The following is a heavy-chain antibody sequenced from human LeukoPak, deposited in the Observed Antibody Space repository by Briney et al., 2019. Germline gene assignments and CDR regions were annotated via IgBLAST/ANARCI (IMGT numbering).Heavy chain of an antibody. Sequence: SETLSLTCAVYGGSFSGYYWSWIRQPPGKGLEWIGEINHSGSTNYNPSLKSRVTISVDTSKNQFSLKLSSVTAADTAVYYCAKEGGVDKYSSGWYPFDYWGQGTLVTVSS. CDR3: AKEGGVDKYSSGWYPFDY. J-gene: IGHJ4*02. D-gene: IGHD6-19*01. CDR1: GGSFSGYY. CDR2: INHSGST. V-gene: IGHV4-34*01.